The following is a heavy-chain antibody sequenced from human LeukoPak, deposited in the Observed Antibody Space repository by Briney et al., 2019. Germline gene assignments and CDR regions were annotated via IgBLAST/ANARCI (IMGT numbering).Heavy chain of an antibody. CDR1: GFTFSRYA. J-gene: IGHJ4*02. V-gene: IGHV3-23*01. D-gene: IGHD2-2*01. CDR2: ISGSGGST. Sequence: GGSLRLSCAASGFTFSRYAMSWVRQAPGKGLEWVSAISGSGGSTYYADSVKGRFTISRDNAKNSLYLQMNSLRAEDTAVYYCARVNRQLPHFDYWGQGTLVTVPS. CDR3: ARVNRQLPHFDY.